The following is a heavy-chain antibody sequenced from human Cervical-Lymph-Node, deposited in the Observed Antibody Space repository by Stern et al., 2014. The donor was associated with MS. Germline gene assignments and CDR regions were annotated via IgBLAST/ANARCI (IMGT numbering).Heavy chain of an antibody. CDR3: ARDVGMDV. J-gene: IGHJ6*02. V-gene: IGHV4-59*01. CDR2: VYYSGST. CDR1: GVSISLYY. Sequence: QVHLQESGPGLVKPSETLSLTCTVSGVSISLYYWSWIRQSPGKGLEWIGYVYYSGSTTYNPSLRSRVTISVDTSKNQFSLTMTSVTAADTAVYYCARDVGMDVWGQGTTVTVSS.